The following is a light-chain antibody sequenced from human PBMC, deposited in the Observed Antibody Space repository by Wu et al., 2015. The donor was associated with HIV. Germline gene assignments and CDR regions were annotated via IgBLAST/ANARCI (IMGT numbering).Light chain of an antibody. CDR1: QTISASL. V-gene: IGKV3-20*01. CDR2: GAS. CDR3: QQYGDSPIT. J-gene: IGKJ5*01. Sequence: EIVLSQSPGILSLFPGQRATLSCKSSQTISASLVAWYQKKSGQKTRLLVYGASTRATDIPDRFIGGGSGTDFTLTITRLESEDFAMYYCQQYGDSPITFGQGTRLE.